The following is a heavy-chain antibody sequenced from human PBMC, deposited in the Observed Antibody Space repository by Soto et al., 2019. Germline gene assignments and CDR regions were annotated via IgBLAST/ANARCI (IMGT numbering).Heavy chain of an antibody. D-gene: IGHD5-18*01. Sequence: PSETLSLTCAVSGGSISRGGYYWGWIRQPPGKGLEWIGSIYYSGSTYYNPSLKSRVTISVDTSKSQFSLKLSSVTAADTAVYYCTCIFSGGYGYGFYYYGMDVWGQGTTVTVSS. CDR3: TCIFSGGYGYGFYYYGMDV. V-gene: IGHV4-39*01. CDR1: GGSISRGGYY. J-gene: IGHJ6*02. CDR2: IYYSGST.